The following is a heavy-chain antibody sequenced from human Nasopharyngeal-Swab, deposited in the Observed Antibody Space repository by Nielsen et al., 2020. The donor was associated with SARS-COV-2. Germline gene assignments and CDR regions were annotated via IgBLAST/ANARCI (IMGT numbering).Heavy chain of an antibody. CDR1: GYTFTSYY. Sequence: ASVKVSCKAPGYTFTSYYMHWVRQAPGQGLEWMGIINPSGGSTSYAQKFQGRVTMTRDTSTSTVYMELSSLRSEDTAVYYCARDPRGYSYGYEACWFDPWGQGTLVTVSS. CDR3: ARDPRGYSYGYEACWFDP. V-gene: IGHV1-46*01. J-gene: IGHJ5*02. CDR2: INPSGGST. D-gene: IGHD5-18*01.